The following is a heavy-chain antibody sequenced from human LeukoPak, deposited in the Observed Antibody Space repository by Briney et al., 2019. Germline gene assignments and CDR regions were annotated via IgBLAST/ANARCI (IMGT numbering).Heavy chain of an antibody. CDR2: IRYDGSNK. D-gene: IGHD3-3*01. J-gene: IGHJ4*02. Sequence: GGSLRLSCAASRFTFSNYGMHWVRQAPGKGLEWVAFIRYDGSNKYSADSVKGRFTISRDNSKNTLYLQMNRLRAEDTAVYYCAKDLGRYYDFWSGLDYWGQGTLVTVSS. V-gene: IGHV3-30*02. CDR1: RFTFSNYG. CDR3: AKDLGRYYDFWSGLDY.